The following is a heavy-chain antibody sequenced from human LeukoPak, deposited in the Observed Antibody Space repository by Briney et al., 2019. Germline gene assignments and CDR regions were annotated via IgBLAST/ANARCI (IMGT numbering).Heavy chain of an antibody. CDR2: IRYDGSNK. CDR1: GFTFSSYG. J-gene: IGHJ4*02. CDR3: VKDATWGGFDY. Sequence: GGSLRLSCAASGFTFSSYGMHWVRQAPGKGLEWVAFIRYDGSNKYYADPVKGRFTVSRDNSQSTLFLQINSLRADDAALYYCVKDATWGGFDYWGQGTLVTVSS. D-gene: IGHD3-16*01. V-gene: IGHV3-30*02.